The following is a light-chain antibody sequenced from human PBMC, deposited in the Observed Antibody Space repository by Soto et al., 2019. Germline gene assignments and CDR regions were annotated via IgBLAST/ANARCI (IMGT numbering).Light chain of an antibody. J-gene: IGLJ1*01. CDR3: SSYTSTTTPFV. Sequence: QSVLTQPASVSGSPGQSITISCTGTSSDVGAYNYVSWYQHHPGRAPKLIIYEVSHRPSGVSNRFSGSKSANTASLTISGLQAEDEADYYCSSYTSTTTPFVFGPGTKVTVL. CDR1: SSDVGAYNY. V-gene: IGLV2-14*01. CDR2: EVS.